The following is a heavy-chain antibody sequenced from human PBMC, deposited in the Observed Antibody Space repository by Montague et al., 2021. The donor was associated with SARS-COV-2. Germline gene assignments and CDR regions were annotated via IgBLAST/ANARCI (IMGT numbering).Heavy chain of an antibody. Sequence: CAISGDSVSSNSVAWRWIRQSPSRGLEWLGRPYYRSKWYSDYAPSVRGRLTVNPYASKNEFSLELNDVTPEDTAVYYCVRYSGWFYFDFWGQGTLVTVSS. CDR1: GDSVSSNSVA. CDR2: PYYRSKWYS. CDR3: VRYSGWFYFDF. D-gene: IGHD6-19*01. J-gene: IGHJ4*02. V-gene: IGHV6-1*01.